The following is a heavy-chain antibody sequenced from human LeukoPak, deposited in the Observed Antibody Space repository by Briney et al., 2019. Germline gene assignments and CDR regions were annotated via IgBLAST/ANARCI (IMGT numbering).Heavy chain of an antibody. CDR1: GGSISSYY. Sequence: SETLSLTCTVSGGSISSYYWSWIRQPPGKGLEWIGYIYYSGSTNYNPSLKSRVTISVDTSKNQFSLKLSSVTAADTAVYYRARHVYDFWSGPFDYWGQGTLVTVSS. V-gene: IGHV4-59*08. D-gene: IGHD3-3*01. J-gene: IGHJ4*02. CDR2: IYYSGST. CDR3: ARHVYDFWSGPFDY.